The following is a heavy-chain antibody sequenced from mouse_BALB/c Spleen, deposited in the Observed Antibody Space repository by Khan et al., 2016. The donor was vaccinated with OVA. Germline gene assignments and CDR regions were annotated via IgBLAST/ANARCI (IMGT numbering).Heavy chain of an antibody. Sequence: EVQLQQSGAELVKPGASVKLSCTASGVNIRDTYFHWVKQRPDQGLEWIGRIAPANGNTQYDQKFQGKATIPSDTSSNTSSLQLNSLTYEDTAVYYCARPSDGPRDFEVGGAGTTVTV. CDR2: IAPANGNT. CDR1: GVNIRDTY. V-gene: IGHV14-3*02. CDR3: ARPSDGPRDFEV. D-gene: IGHD2-3*01. J-gene: IGHJ1*01.